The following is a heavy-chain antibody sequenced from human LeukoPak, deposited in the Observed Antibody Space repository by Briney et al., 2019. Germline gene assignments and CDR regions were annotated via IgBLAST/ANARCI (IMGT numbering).Heavy chain of an antibody. J-gene: IGHJ4*02. V-gene: IGHV3-7*01. D-gene: IGHD2-21*02. CDR1: GFTFSRYW. CDR2: IKKDGSGK. Sequence: GGSLRLSCAASGFTFSRYWMSWVRQAPGKGLELVANIKKDGSGKYYVDSVKGRFTISRDNAENSLFLQLNSLRAEDTAVYYCASLADCGGDCYHYFDYWGQGTLVTVSS. CDR3: ASLADCGGDCYHYFDY.